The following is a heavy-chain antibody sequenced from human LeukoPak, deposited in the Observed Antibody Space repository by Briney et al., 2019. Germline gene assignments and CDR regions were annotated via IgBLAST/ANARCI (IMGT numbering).Heavy chain of an antibody. Sequence: PGGSLRLSCAASGFTFSSYEMNWVRQAPGKGLEWLSFMTTPGNTIFYAESVKDRFTISRDNAKKSLYLQMNSQRDEDTAVYYCARVGGATAVTMYFEYWGQGTLVTVSS. CDR1: GFTFSSYE. CDR3: ARVGGATAVTMYFEY. CDR2: MTTPGNTI. V-gene: IGHV3-48*03. D-gene: IGHD1-26*01. J-gene: IGHJ4*02.